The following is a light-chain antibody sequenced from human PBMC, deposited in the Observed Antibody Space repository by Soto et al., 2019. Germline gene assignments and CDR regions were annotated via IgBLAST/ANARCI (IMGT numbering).Light chain of an antibody. CDR2: GAF. CDR1: QTVSITY. Sequence: VLTQSPCTLSLSPGESATLSCRASQTVSITYLTWYQQKPGQAPRLLIYGAFSRATGIPDRFSGGGSGTDFTLTISRLEPEDFAVYYCQQYGSSPLTFGGGTKVHIK. CDR3: QQYGSSPLT. J-gene: IGKJ4*01. V-gene: IGKV3-20*01.